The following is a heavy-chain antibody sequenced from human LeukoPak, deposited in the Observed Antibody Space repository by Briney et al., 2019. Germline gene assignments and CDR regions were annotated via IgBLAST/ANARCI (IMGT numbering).Heavy chain of an antibody. Sequence: GGSLTLSCAASGFSFSRNWMHWVRQAPGKGLVWVSRINSDGSSTNYADSVKGRFTISRDNAKHTLYLQMNSLGAEDTAVYYCARVGATWEFDYWGQGTLVTVSS. CDR3: ARVGATWEFDY. J-gene: IGHJ4*02. D-gene: IGHD1-26*01. CDR1: GFSFSRNW. CDR2: INSDGSST. V-gene: IGHV3-74*01.